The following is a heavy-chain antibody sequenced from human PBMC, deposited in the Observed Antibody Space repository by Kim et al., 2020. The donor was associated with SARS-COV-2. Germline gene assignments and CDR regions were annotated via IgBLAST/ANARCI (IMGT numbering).Heavy chain of an antibody. Sequence: NPSLTGRLTISVATSKNQFSLDLSSVHAADTAVYYCARERRSGTYYYFDYWGQGTLVTVSS. D-gene: IGHD1-26*01. CDR3: ARERRSGTYYYFDY. J-gene: IGHJ4*02. V-gene: IGHV4-59*01.